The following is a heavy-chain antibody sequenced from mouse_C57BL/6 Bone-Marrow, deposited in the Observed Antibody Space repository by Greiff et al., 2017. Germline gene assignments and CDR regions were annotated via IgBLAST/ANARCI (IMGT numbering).Heavy chain of an antibody. CDR3: ARHETYYRNYGAY. J-gene: IGHJ3*01. Sequence: VQLKQSGGDLVKPGGSLKLSCAASGFTFSSYGMSWVRQTPDKRLEWVATISSGGSYTYYPDSVKGRFTISTDNAKNTLYLQMSSLKSEDTAMYYCARHETYYRNYGAYGGQGTLVTVSA. V-gene: IGHV5-6*01. D-gene: IGHD2-5*01. CDR2: ISSGGSYT. CDR1: GFTFSSYG.